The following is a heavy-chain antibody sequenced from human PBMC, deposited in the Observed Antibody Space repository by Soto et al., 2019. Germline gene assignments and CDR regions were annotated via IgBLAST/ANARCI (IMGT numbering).Heavy chain of an antibody. Sequence: GGSLRLSCAASGFTFSNAWMNWVRQAPGKGLEWVGRIKSKTDGGTTDYAAPVKGRFTISRDDSKNTLYLQMNSLKTEDTAVYYCTTDREIGYCSSTSCYAVHYGMDVWGQGTTVTVSS. D-gene: IGHD2-2*01. J-gene: IGHJ6*02. CDR3: TTDREIGYCSSTSCYAVHYGMDV. V-gene: IGHV3-15*07. CDR1: GFTFSNAW. CDR2: IKSKTDGGTT.